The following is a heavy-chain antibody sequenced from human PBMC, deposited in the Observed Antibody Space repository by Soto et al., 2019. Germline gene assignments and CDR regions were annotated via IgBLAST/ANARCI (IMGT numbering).Heavy chain of an antibody. Sequence: EVQLVESGGGLVQPGGSLRLSCAASGFTVSSNYMSWVRQAPGKGLEWVPVIYSGGSTYYADSVKGRFTISRDKSKNTLYLQMNSLRAEDTAVYYCASGMIVAGLGVDYWGQGTLVTVSS. D-gene: IGHD6-19*01. CDR1: GFTVSSNY. CDR3: ASGMIVAGLGVDY. V-gene: IGHV3-66*01. CDR2: IYSGGST. J-gene: IGHJ4*02.